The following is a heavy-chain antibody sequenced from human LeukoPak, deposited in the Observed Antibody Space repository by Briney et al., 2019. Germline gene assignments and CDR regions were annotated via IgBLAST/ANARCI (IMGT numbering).Heavy chain of an antibody. CDR2: IYYSGST. V-gene: IGHV4-59*01. Sequence: PSETLSLTCTGSGGSISSYYWSWIRQPPGKGLEWIGYIYYSGSTNYNPSLKSRVTISVDTSKSQFSLKLSSMSAADTAVYYCARVGDTSGYFYFLDYWGQGTLVTVSS. J-gene: IGHJ4*02. CDR1: GGSISSYY. CDR3: ARVGDTSGYFYFLDY. D-gene: IGHD3-22*01.